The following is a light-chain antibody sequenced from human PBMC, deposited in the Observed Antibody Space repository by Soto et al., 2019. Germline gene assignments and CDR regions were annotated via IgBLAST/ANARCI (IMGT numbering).Light chain of an antibody. V-gene: IGLV2-14*01. Sequence: QSVLTQPASVSGSPGQSITISCTGTSSDVGGYNYVSWYQQRPGKAPKLMIYDVSNRPSGGSNRFSGSKSGNTASLTISGLQAEDEADYYCSSYTSSSTLYVFGTGTKVTVL. J-gene: IGLJ1*01. CDR2: DVS. CDR1: SSDVGGYNY. CDR3: SSYTSSSTLYV.